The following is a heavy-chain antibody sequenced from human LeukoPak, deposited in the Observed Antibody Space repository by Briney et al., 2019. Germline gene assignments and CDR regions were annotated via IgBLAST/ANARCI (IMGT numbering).Heavy chain of an antibody. D-gene: IGHD1-7*01. V-gene: IGHV3-30*02. Sequence: GGSLRLSCAASGFTFSSYGMHWVRQPLGKGLEWVAFIRYDGSNKYYADSVKGRFTISRDNSKNTLYLQMNSLRAEDTAVYYCAKDSLRLTGTTTYYFDYWGQGTLVTVSS. CDR3: AKDSLRLTGTTTYYFDY. CDR2: IRYDGSNK. CDR1: GFTFSSYG. J-gene: IGHJ4*02.